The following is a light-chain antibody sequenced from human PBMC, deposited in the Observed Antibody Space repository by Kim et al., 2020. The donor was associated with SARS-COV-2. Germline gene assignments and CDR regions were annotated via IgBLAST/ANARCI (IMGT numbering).Light chain of an antibody. J-gene: IGKJ5*01. CDR1: QCVSSY. CDR3: QQRSNWIT. CDR2: DAS. Sequence: SLSPGERATLSCRARQCVSSYLAWYQQKPDQAHRLLIYDASNRATGIPARFSGSGSGTDFNLTINSLEPEDFAVYYCQQRSNWITCGQGTRLEIK. V-gene: IGKV3-11*01.